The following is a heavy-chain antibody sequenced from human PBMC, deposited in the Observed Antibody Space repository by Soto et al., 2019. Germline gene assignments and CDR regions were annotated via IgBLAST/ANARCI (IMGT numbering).Heavy chain of an antibody. Sequence: QLQLQESGPGLVKPSETLSLTCTVSGGSISSSSYYWGWIRQPPGKGLEWIGSIYYSGSTYYNPFLSSRVTSAVDTAQTLCPLMLSSVTAADAAVYCCAGQGIAGAGRGPDFDYWGQGTLVTVSS. J-gene: IGHJ4*02. V-gene: IGHV4-39*01. CDR3: AGQGIAGAGRGPDFDY. CDR1: GGSISSSSYY. D-gene: IGHD6-19*01. CDR2: IYYSGST.